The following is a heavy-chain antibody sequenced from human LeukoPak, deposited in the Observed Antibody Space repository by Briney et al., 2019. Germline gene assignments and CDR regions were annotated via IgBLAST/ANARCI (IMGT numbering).Heavy chain of an antibody. J-gene: IGHJ4*02. CDR1: GFTFSSYG. CDR2: IRYDGSNK. V-gene: IGHV3-30*02. CDR3: AKDLVGVRYSYGSTGHGADY. Sequence: RGSLRLSCAASGFTFSSYGMHWVRQAPGKGLEWVAFIRYDGSNKYYADSVKGRFTISRDNSKNTLYLQMNSLRAEDTAVYYCAKDLVGVRYSYGSTGHGADYWGQGTLVTVSS. D-gene: IGHD5-18*01.